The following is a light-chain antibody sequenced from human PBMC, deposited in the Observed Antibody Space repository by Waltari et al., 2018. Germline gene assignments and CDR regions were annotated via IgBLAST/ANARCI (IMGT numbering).Light chain of an antibody. CDR1: QGISSY. Sequence: DIQLTQSPSFLSVSVGDRVTIPCRASQGISSYLAWYQQKPGKAPKLLIYAASTLQSGVPSRFSGSGSGTEFTLTIRILQPEDFATYYCQQLNSYPPAFGGGTKVEIK. CDR3: QQLNSYPPA. CDR2: AAS. J-gene: IGKJ4*01. V-gene: IGKV1-9*01.